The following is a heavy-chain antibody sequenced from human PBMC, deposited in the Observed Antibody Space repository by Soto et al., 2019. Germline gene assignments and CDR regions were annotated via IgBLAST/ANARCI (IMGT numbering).Heavy chain of an antibody. J-gene: IGHJ6*02. V-gene: IGHV1-2*02. CDR1: GYIFTGYY. CDR2: INPNSGAT. CDR3: AREFCSDTTFYVSSVGFYAMHV. D-gene: IGHD2-2*01. Sequence: VAAVKVSCKAAGYIFTGYYMHWVRQAPGQGLEWMGWINPNSGATNYAQKFQGRVTMTRDTSITTAFMELSRLRSDDTAVYYCAREFCSDTTFYVSSVGFYAMHVRGPATPLTVS.